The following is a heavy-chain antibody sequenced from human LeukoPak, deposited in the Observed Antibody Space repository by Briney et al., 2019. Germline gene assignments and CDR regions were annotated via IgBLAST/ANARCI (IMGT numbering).Heavy chain of an antibody. Sequence: SETLSLTCTVSGVSISSGDYCWSWIRQSPGKGLEWIGYSYYSGSTYYNPSLKSRVTISVDTSKNQFSLKLSSVTAADPAVYYCARHNYDFWSGNNWFDPWGQGTLVTVSS. CDR3: ARHNYDFWSGNNWFDP. D-gene: IGHD3-3*01. CDR2: SYYSGST. V-gene: IGHV4-30-4*02. J-gene: IGHJ5*02. CDR1: GVSISSGDYC.